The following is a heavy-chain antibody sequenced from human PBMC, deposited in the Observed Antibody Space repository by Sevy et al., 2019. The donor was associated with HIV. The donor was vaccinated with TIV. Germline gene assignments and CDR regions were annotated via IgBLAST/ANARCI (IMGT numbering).Heavy chain of an antibody. CDR2: ISWDGGST. J-gene: IGHJ6*02. CDR1: GFTFDDYT. Sequence: GGSLRLSCAASGFTFDDYTMHWVRQAPGKGLEWVSLISWDGGSTYYADSVKGRFTISRDNSKNSLYLQMNSLRTEDTALYYCAKAGGYSYGGGNYYYYYGMDVLGQGTTVTVSS. V-gene: IGHV3-43*01. CDR3: AKAGGYSYGGGNYYYYYGMDV. D-gene: IGHD5-18*01.